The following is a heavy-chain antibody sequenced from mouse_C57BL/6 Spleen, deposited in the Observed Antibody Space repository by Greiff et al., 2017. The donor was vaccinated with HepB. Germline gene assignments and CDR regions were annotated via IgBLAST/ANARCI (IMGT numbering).Heavy chain of an antibody. Sequence: QVQLKESGPGLVQPSQSLSITCTVSGFSLTSYGVHWVRQSPGKGLEWLGVIWRGGSTDYNAAFMSRLSITNDNSKSQVFFKMNSLQADDTAIYYCAKTNWSPGYFDVGGTGTTVTVSS. CDR2: IWRGGST. CDR1: GFSLTSYG. CDR3: AKTNWSPGYFDV. J-gene: IGHJ1*03. D-gene: IGHD4-1*01. V-gene: IGHV2-5*01.